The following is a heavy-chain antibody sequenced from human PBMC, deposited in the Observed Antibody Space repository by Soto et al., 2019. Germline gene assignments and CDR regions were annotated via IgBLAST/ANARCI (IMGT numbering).Heavy chain of an antibody. D-gene: IGHD3-22*01. Sequence: GGSLRLSCAASGFSFSGYNMNWVRQAPGKGLEWVSSISGDSNYIYYADSVQGRFTISRDNTKNSVYLQMSSLRAEDTAVYYCARVVYFDRSAYGLWGQGPMVTV. CDR3: ARVVYFDRSAYGL. J-gene: IGHJ3*01. CDR2: ISGDSNYI. V-gene: IGHV3-21*06. CDR1: GFSFSGYN.